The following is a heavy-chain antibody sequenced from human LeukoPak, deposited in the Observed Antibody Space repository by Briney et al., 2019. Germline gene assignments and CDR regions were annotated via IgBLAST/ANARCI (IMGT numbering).Heavy chain of an antibody. V-gene: IGHV4-59*01. Sequence: SETLSLTCTVSGDSISSYYWSWIRQPPGKELEWIGYISYSGGTNYNPSLKSRVTVSVDTSKNQFSLKLTSVTAADTAVYYCARALRGGNSYGYLDCWGQGTLVTVSS. CDR1: GDSISSYY. CDR3: ARALRGGNSYGYLDC. D-gene: IGHD5-18*01. J-gene: IGHJ4*02. CDR2: ISYSGGT.